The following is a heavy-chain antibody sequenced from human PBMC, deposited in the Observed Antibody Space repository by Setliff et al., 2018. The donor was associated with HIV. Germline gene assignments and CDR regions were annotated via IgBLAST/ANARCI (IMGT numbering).Heavy chain of an antibody. J-gene: IGHJ6*02. D-gene: IGHD5-12*01. V-gene: IGHV3-15*01. CDR2: IKSKTDGGTT. CDR1: GFTFSNAW. CDR3: TTIVATIFGSMDV. Sequence: PGESLKISCAASGFTFSNAWMSWVRQAPGKGLEWVGRIKSKTDGGTTDYAAPVKGRFTISRDDSKNTLYLQMNSLKTEDTAVYYCTTIVATIFGSMDVWGQGTTVTVSS.